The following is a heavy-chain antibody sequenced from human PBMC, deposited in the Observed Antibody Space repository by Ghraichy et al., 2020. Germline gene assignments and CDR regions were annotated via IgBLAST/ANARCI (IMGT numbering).Heavy chain of an antibody. Sequence: GGSLRLSCTTSGFTFGDYAMTWSRQAPGKGLEWVGFIRSRTYGGTAEYAASVKGRFTISRDDAESIAYLQMNSLKTDDTAMYYCTREWPEPSYFDYWGQGPLVTVSS. J-gene: IGHJ4*02. CDR2: IRSRTYGGTA. V-gene: IGHV3-49*03. D-gene: IGHD3-10*01. CDR1: GFTFGDYA. CDR3: TREWPEPSYFDY.